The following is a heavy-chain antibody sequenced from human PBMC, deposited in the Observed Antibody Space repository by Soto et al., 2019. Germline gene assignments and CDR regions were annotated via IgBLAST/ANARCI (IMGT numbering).Heavy chain of an antibody. V-gene: IGHV3-30-3*01. CDR2: ISYDGSNK. CDR1: GFTFSSYA. J-gene: IGHJ6*02. CDR3: ALFFGYSYGYNYYGMDV. Sequence: GGSLRLSCAASGFTFSSYARHWVRQAPGKGLEWVAVISYDGSNKYYADSVKGRFTISRDNSKNTLYLQMNSLRAEDTAVYYCALFFGYSYGYNYYGMDVWGQGTTVTVSS. D-gene: IGHD5-18*01.